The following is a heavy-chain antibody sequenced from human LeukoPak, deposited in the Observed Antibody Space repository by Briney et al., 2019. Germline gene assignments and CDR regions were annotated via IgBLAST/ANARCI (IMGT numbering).Heavy chain of an antibody. D-gene: IGHD3-10*01. CDR3: ARAVYYYGSGSPDYYYGMDV. V-gene: IGHV1-69*13. CDR1: GGTFSSYA. Sequence: SVKVSRKASGGTFSSYAISWVRQAPGQGLEWMGGIIPIFGTANYAQKFQGRVTITADESTSTAYMGLSSLRSEDTAVYYCARAVYYYGSGSPDYYYGMDVWGKGTTVTVSS. CDR2: IIPIFGTA. J-gene: IGHJ6*04.